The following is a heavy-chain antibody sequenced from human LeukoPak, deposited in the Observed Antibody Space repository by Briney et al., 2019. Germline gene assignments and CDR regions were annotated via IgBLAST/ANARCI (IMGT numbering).Heavy chain of an antibody. CDR3: ARTTIYPYYYYDGMDV. CDR2: IYYSGST. CDR1: GGSISSYY. Sequence: PSETLSLTCTVSGGSISSYYWSWIRQPPGKGLEWIGYIYYSGSTNYNPSLKSRVTISVDTSKNQFSLKLSSVTAADTAVYYCARTTIYPYYYYDGMDVWGQGTTVTVSS. J-gene: IGHJ6*02. D-gene: IGHD5-24*01. V-gene: IGHV4-59*01.